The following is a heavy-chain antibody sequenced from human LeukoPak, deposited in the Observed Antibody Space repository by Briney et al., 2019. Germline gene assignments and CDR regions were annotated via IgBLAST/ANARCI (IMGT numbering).Heavy chain of an antibody. CDR1: GYTLTELS. Sequence: ASVKVSCKVSGYTLTELSMHWVRQAPGKGLEWMGGFDPEDGETIYAQKFQGRVTMTEDTSTDTAYMELSSLRSEDTAVYYCATDLGVVPARGAFDIWGQGTMVTVSS. CDR2: FDPEDGET. J-gene: IGHJ3*02. CDR3: ATDLGVVPARGAFDI. D-gene: IGHD2-2*01. V-gene: IGHV1-24*01.